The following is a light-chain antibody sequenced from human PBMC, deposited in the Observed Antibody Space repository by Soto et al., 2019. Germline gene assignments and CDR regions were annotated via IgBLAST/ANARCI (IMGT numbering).Light chain of an antibody. Sequence: IQMTQFPSSLSASVGDIVTITCRASQGISNYVAWYQQKPGKVPQXLIYATSTLQSEVPSRFSGSGSGTDFTLTISSLQPEDVATYYCQKHNTATWTFGQGTKVDIK. CDR2: ATS. CDR1: QGISNY. V-gene: IGKV1-27*01. CDR3: QKHNTATWT. J-gene: IGKJ1*01.